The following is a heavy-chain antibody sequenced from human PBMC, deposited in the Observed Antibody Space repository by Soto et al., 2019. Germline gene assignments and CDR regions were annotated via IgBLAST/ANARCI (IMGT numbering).Heavy chain of an antibody. D-gene: IGHD5-12*01. Sequence: QVQLQESGPGLVKPSQTLSLTCTVSGGSISSGGYYWSWIRQHPGKGLEWIGYIYYSGSTYYNPSLKSRVTISVDTSENQFSLKLSSVTAADTAVYHWARGHHSGYDHFDYWGQGILVTVSS. J-gene: IGHJ4*02. CDR3: ARGHHSGYDHFDY. CDR1: GGSISSGGYY. CDR2: IYYSGST. V-gene: IGHV4-31*03.